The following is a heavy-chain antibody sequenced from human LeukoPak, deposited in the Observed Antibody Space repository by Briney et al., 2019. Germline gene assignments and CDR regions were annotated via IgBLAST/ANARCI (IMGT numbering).Heavy chain of an antibody. V-gene: IGHV3-21*01. Sequence: PGGSLRLSCVASGITFRSSSMNWVRQAPGKGLEWVSSISSSSSYIYYADSVKGRFTISRDNAKNSLYLQMNSLRAEDTAVYYCARAHSSSFDYWGQGTLVTVSS. D-gene: IGHD6-6*01. CDR2: ISSSSSYI. CDR1: GITFRSSS. J-gene: IGHJ4*02. CDR3: ARAHSSSFDY.